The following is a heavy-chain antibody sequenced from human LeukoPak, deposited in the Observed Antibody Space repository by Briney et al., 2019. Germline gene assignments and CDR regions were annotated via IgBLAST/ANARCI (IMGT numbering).Heavy chain of an antibody. CDR1: GYTVTRYY. Sequence: ASVKVSCKASGYTVTRYYMHWVRQAPGQGREWMGWINPNSGGTNYAQKFQGRVTMTRDTSISTAYMELSRLRSDDTAVYYCARAAMDMIVVVPPDYWGQGTLVTVSS. D-gene: IGHD3-22*01. CDR3: ARAAMDMIVVVPPDY. CDR2: INPNSGGT. V-gene: IGHV1-2*02. J-gene: IGHJ4*02.